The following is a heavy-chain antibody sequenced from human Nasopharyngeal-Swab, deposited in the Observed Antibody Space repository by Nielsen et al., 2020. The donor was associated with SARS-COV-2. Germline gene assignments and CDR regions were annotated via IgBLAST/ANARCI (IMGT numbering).Heavy chain of an antibody. V-gene: IGHV3-30-3*02. J-gene: IGHJ6*02. CDR1: GFTFSSYA. CDR2: ISYDGSNK. CDR3: AKYRVGSDPYYYGMDV. Sequence: GESLKISCAASGFTFSSYAMHWVRQAPGKGLEWVAVISYDGSNKYYADSVKGRFTISRDNSKNTLYLQMNSLRAEDTAVYYCAKYRVGSDPYYYGMDVWGQGTTVTVSS. D-gene: IGHD3-16*02.